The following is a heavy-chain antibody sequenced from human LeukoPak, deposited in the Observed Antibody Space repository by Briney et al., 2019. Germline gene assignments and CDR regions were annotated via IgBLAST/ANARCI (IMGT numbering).Heavy chain of an antibody. CDR3: TRHGGGGDYVWGSYRPGYYYYYYMDV. CDR1: GFTFSGSA. J-gene: IGHJ6*03. Sequence: GGSLRLSCAASGFTFSGSAMHWVRQASGKGLEWVGRIRSKANSYATAYAASVKGRFTISRDDSKNTAYLQMNSLKTEDTAVYYCTRHGGGGDYVWGSYRPGYYYYYYMDVWGKGTTVTVSS. D-gene: IGHD3-16*02. CDR2: IRSKANSYAT. V-gene: IGHV3-73*01.